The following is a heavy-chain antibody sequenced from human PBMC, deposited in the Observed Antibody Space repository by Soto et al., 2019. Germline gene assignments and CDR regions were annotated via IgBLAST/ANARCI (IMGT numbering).Heavy chain of an antibody. V-gene: IGHV3-30*04. Sequence: QAHLEESGGGVVQPGRPLRLSCAASGFTFSSDSMHWVRQSPGKGLGWVAHISYDGRYKKYAESFVGRFTISRDNSNNTLFLEVDSLRPEDTASYYCARVALLGDYSLFRGHQLYGMDVWGQGTKVIVSS. J-gene: IGHJ6*02. D-gene: IGHD3-16*02. CDR3: ARVALLGDYSLFRGHQLYGMDV. CDR2: ISYDGRYK. CDR1: GFTFSSDS.